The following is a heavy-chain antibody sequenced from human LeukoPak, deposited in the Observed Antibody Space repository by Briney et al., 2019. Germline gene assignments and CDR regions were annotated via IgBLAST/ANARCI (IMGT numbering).Heavy chain of an antibody. J-gene: IGHJ4*02. V-gene: IGHV1-69*13. CDR1: GGTFTSCA. Sequence: SVKVSCKASGGTFTSCAISWVRQAPGQELEWMGGLIPIFGTANYAQKFQGRVTITADESMSTAYMELSSLRSEDTAVYYWARDQLWPGIAASAPYYFDYWGQGTLVTVSS. CDR3: ARDQLWPGIAASAPYYFDY. D-gene: IGHD6-13*01. CDR2: LIPIFGTA.